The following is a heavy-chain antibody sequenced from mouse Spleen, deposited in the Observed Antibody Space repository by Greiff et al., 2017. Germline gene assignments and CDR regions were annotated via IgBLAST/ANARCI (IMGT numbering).Heavy chain of an antibody. CDR3: AIDWAYYFDY. V-gene: IGHV1-4*01. Sequence: QVQLQQSGAELTRPGASVKMSCKASGYTFTSYTMHWVKQRPGQGLEWIGYINPSSGYTKYNQKFKDKATLTADKSSSTAYMQLSSLTSEDSAVYYCAIDWAYYFDYWGQGTTLTVSS. D-gene: IGHD4-1*01. CDR2: INPSSGYT. J-gene: IGHJ2*01. CDR1: GYTFTSYT.